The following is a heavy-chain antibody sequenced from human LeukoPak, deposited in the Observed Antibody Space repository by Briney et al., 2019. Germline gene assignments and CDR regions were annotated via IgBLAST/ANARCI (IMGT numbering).Heavy chain of an antibody. J-gene: IGHJ4*02. Sequence: SETLSLTCTVSGGSISSYYWSWIRQPPGKGLEWIGYTYYSGSTNYNPSLKSRVTISVDTSKNQFSLKLSSVTAADTAVYYCARGDDYATLDYWGQGTLVTVSS. D-gene: IGHD4-17*01. CDR3: ARGDDYATLDY. V-gene: IGHV4-59*01. CDR2: TYYSGST. CDR1: GGSISSYY.